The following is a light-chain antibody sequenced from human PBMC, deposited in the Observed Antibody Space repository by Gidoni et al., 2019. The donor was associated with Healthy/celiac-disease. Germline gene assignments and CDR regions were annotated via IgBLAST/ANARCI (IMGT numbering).Light chain of an antibody. Sequence: IQLTQSPSSLSASVGDRVTIICQASQDISNYLNWYQQEPGKAPKLLTYDASNLGTGVPSKFNGNGSRTGFTFNINSMRPGEIGTYYCQQYDKLLFTFGHGTKVDIK. V-gene: IGKV1-33*01. CDR3: QQYDKLLFT. CDR2: DAS. J-gene: IGKJ3*01. CDR1: QDISNY.